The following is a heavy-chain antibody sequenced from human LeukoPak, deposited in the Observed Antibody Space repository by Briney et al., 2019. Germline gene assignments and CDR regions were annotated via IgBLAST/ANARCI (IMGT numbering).Heavy chain of an antibody. V-gene: IGHV3-30*18. CDR3: AKDGHSYYGSGSLGIDY. J-gene: IGHJ4*02. CDR2: ISYDGSNK. CDR1: GFTFSSYS. D-gene: IGHD3-10*01. Sequence: GGSLRLSCAASGFTFSSYSMNWVRQAPGKGLEWVAVISYDGSNKYYADSVKGRFTISRDNYKNTLYLQMNSLRAEDTAVYYCAKDGHSYYGSGSLGIDYWGQGTLVTVSS.